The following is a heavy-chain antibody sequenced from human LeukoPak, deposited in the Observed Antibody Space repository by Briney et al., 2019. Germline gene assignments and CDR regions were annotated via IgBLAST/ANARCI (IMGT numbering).Heavy chain of an antibody. V-gene: IGHV1-18*01. CDR2: ISAYNGNT. CDR3: AREPFRTGWYVTHYYYGMDV. CDR1: GYTFTSYG. J-gene: IGHJ6*02. Sequence: ASVKVSCKASGYTFTSYGISWVRQAPGQGLECKGWISAYNGNTNYAQKLQGGVTMTTDTSTSTAYMELRSLRSDDTAVYYCAREPFRTGWYVTHYYYGMDVWGQGTTVTVSS. D-gene: IGHD6-19*01.